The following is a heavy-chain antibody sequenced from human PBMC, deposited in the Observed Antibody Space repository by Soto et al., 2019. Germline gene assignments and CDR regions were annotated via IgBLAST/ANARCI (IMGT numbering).Heavy chain of an antibody. Sequence: GGSLRLSCAASGFTFSSYAMSWVRQAPGKGLEWVSAISGSGGSTYYADSVKGRFTISRDNSKNTLYLQMNSLRAEDTAVYYCASLEGYDFWSGYYSDYWGQGTLVTVSS. D-gene: IGHD3-3*01. CDR3: ASLEGYDFWSGYYSDY. J-gene: IGHJ4*02. CDR1: GFTFSSYA. V-gene: IGHV3-23*01. CDR2: ISGSGGST.